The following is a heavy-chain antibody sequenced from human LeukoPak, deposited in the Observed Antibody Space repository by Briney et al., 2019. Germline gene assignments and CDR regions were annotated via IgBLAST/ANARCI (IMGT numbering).Heavy chain of an antibody. CDR1: GGTFSSYA. D-gene: IGHD3-3*01. V-gene: IGHV1-69*04. CDR2: IIPILGIA. CDR3: ARVGTYYDFWSGLLDY. Sequence: GASVKVSCKASGGTFSSYAISWVRQAPGQGLEWMGRIIPILGIANYAQKLQGRVTMTTDTSTSTAYMELRSLRSDDTAVYYCARVGTYYDFWSGLLDYWGQGTLVTVSS. J-gene: IGHJ4*02.